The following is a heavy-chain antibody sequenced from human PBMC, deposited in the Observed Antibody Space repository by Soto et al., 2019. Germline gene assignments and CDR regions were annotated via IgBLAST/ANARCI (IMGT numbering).Heavy chain of an antibody. CDR1: GFSFSDRY. J-gene: IGHJ4*02. V-gene: IGHV3-11*05. CDR2: ISRDSSDR. CDR3: ATVLRGYTFYKD. Sequence: QVQLVESGGGLVQPGGSLRLSCAASGFSFSDRYMSWIRQAPGKGLEWVSYISRDSSDRPYADSVRGRFTISRDNARNSLYLQMDSLKVEDTAVYVCATVLRGYTFYKDWGEGILVTVSS. D-gene: IGHD5-18*01.